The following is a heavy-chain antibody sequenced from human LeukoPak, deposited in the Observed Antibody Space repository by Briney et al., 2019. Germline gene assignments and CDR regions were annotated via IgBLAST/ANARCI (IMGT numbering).Heavy chain of an antibody. V-gene: IGHV6-1*01. CDR3: ARGRASAFDV. Sequence: SHTLSLTCAISGDSVSTSGGNWVRQSPSRGLEWLGRTYYTSKWNTDYAVSVKSRIVVNPDTSKNQFSLQLNSVTSEDTAVYYCARGRASAFDVWGQGTMVTVSS. CDR2: TYYTSKWNT. D-gene: IGHD6-25*01. CDR1: GDSVSTSGG. J-gene: IGHJ3*01.